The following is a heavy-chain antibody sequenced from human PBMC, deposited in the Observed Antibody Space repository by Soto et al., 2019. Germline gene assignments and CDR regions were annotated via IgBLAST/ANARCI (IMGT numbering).Heavy chain of an antibody. J-gene: IGHJ6*04. CDR1: GGTFSIYS. Sequence: SLNGSFKASGGTFSIYSIIWFLHSPLQWLELMGWIIPIFGTANYAQKFQGRVTITADKSTSTAYMELSSLRSEDTAVYYCARDLFMVRGVIGGIEVRGKGNTVPVSS. CDR2: IIPIFGTA. D-gene: IGHD3-10*01. CDR3: ARDLFMVRGVIGGIEV. V-gene: IGHV1-69*06.